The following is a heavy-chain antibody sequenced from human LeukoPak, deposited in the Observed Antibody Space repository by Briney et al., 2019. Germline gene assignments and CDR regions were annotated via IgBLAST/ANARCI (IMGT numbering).Heavy chain of an antibody. CDR1: GYTFISYG. CDR2: ISAYNGNT. D-gene: IGHD3-10*01. V-gene: IGHV1-18*01. J-gene: IGHJ4*02. CDR3: ARERITMFPGYFDY. Sequence: GASVKVSCKASGYTFISYGIIWVRQAPGQGLEWMGWISAYNGNTNYAQKVQGRVTMTTDTSTSTAYMELRSLRSDDTAVYYCARERITMFPGYFDYSGQGTLVTVSS.